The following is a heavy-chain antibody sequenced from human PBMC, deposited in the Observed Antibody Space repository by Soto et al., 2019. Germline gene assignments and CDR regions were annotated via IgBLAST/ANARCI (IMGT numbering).Heavy chain of an antibody. V-gene: IGHV3-48*02. CDR3: ARDRCYDGTCYSASDS. D-gene: IGHD2-15*01. CDR1: GFRFSTYD. CDR2: ISTTSFTI. Sequence: GGSLRLSCAASGFRFSTYDTDWLRQAPGKGPEWIAHISTTSFTIYYADSVKGRFTISRDNARNSLYLEMNSLRDEDTAVYYCARDRCYDGTCYSASDSWGQGTLVTVSS. J-gene: IGHJ5*01.